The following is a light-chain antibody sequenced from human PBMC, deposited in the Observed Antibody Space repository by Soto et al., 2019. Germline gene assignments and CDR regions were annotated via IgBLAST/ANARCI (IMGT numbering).Light chain of an antibody. J-gene: IGKJ2*01. CDR1: QSVGSN. CDR2: DAS. CDR3: QQDNNWPYT. V-gene: IGKV3-15*01. Sequence: EIVMTQSPATLSASPGERTTLSCRASQSVGSNLAWYQQKPGQAPRLLIYDASTWATGIPARFSGSGSGTEFTLTIRSLQSEDSAFYYCQQDNNWPYTFGQGTKLEI.